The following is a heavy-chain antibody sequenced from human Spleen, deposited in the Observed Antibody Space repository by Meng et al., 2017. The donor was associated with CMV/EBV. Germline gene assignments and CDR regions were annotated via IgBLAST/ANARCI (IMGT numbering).Heavy chain of an antibody. J-gene: IGHJ6*02. CDR2: ISTTSTYI. D-gene: IGHD3-3*01. CDR1: GFTFNAFS. CDR3: AGFGVAITNGLDV. Sequence: ETLSLTCAASGFTFNAFSMNWVRQAPGKGLEWVSSISTTSTYIYYADSVKGRFTISRDNAKNSLYLQMNSLRVEDTAVYYCAGFGVAITNGLDVWGQGTTVTVSS. V-gene: IGHV3-21*01.